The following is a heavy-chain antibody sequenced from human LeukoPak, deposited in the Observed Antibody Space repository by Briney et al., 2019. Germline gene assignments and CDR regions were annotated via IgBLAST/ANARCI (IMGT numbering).Heavy chain of an antibody. V-gene: IGHV1-2*02. Sequence: ASVKVSCKASGYTFTGYYMHWVRQAPGQGLEWMGWINPNSGGTNYAQKFQGRVTMTRDTSISTAYMELSRLRSDDTAVYYCARDPSRYCSGGSCREGSYNWFDPWGQGTLVTVSS. D-gene: IGHD2-15*01. CDR3: ARDPSRYCSGGSCREGSYNWFDP. J-gene: IGHJ5*02. CDR1: GYTFTGYY. CDR2: INPNSGGT.